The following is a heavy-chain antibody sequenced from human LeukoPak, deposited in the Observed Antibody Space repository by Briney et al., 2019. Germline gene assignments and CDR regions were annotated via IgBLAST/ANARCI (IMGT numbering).Heavy chain of an antibody. J-gene: IGHJ4*02. CDR3: ARGSDGETTSIAGRQKRYFDY. CDR1: GFTVSSNY. CDR2: IYSGGST. V-gene: IGHV3-53*01. D-gene: IGHD6-6*01. Sequence: PGGSLRLSCAASGFTVSSNYMSWVRQAPGKGLEWVSVIYSGGSTYYADSVKGRFTISRDNSKNTLYLQMNSLRPEDTAVYYCARGSDGETTSIAGRQKRYFDYWGQGTLVTVPS.